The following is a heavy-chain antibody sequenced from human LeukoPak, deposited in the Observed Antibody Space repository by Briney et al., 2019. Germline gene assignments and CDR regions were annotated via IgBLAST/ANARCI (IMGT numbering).Heavy chain of an antibody. Sequence: PGGSLRLSCAASGFTFSSYAMHWVRQAPGKGLEWVAVISYDGSNKYYADSVKGRFTISRDNSKNTLYLQMNSLRAEDTAVYYCAGDRGYSGYDSYFDYWGQGTLVTVSS. D-gene: IGHD5-12*01. CDR3: AGDRGYSGYDSYFDY. V-gene: IGHV3-30*04. CDR1: GFTFSSYA. J-gene: IGHJ4*02. CDR2: ISYDGSNK.